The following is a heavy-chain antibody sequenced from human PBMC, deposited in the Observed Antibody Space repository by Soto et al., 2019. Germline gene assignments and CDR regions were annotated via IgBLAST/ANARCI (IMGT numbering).Heavy chain of an antibody. CDR2: IIPILGIA. V-gene: IGHV1-69*04. CDR3: ARDQVVVAATYYYYFMDV. CDR1: GGTFSSYT. Sequence: SVKVSCKASGGTFSSYTISWVRQAPGQGLEWMGRIIPILGIANYAQKFQGRVTITADKSTSTAYMELSSLRSEDTAVYYCARDQVVVAATYYYYFMDVWGKGTTVTVSS. J-gene: IGHJ6*03. D-gene: IGHD2-15*01.